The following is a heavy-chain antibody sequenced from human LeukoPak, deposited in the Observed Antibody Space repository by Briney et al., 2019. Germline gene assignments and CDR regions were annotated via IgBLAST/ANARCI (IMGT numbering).Heavy chain of an antibody. CDR1: EFTFNSYW. Sequence: GGSLRLSCAASEFTFNSYWMHWVRQAPGKGLVWVSRITGDGSRTSYADSVKGRFTISRDNAKNTLFLQINSLRAEDTAVYYCARDRSYSVDYWGQGTLVTVSS. V-gene: IGHV3-74*01. D-gene: IGHD3-10*01. CDR3: ARDRSYSVDY. J-gene: IGHJ4*02. CDR2: ITGDGSRT.